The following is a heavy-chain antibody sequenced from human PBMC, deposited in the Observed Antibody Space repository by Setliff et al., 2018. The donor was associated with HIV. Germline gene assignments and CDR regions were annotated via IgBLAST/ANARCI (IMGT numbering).Heavy chain of an antibody. CDR1: GGSISSYY. D-gene: IGHD3-10*01. CDR3: ARSGFGYYYYYMDV. V-gene: IGHV4-4*07. Sequence: PSETLSLTCTVSGGSISSYYWNWIRQSAGKGLEWIGRIDTSESTNYNPSLTSRVTMSVDTSNHQFSLKLRSVTAADTAVYYCARSGFGYYYYYMDVWGKGTTVTVSS. CDR2: IDTSEST. J-gene: IGHJ6*03.